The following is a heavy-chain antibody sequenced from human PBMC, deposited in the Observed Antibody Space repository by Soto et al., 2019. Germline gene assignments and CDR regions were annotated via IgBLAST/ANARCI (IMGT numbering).Heavy chain of an antibody. CDR3: VKDKDSSSYPSLFDY. Sequence: GGSLRLSCAASGFTFSSYAMGWVRQGPGKGLEWVAVVSIGGSTHYADSVRGRFTISRDNSKNTLSLQMSSLRAEDTAVYYCVKDKDSSSYPSLFDYWGQGTLVTVSS. CDR2: VSIGGST. V-gene: IGHV3-23*01. J-gene: IGHJ4*02. CDR1: GFTFSSYA. D-gene: IGHD6-13*01.